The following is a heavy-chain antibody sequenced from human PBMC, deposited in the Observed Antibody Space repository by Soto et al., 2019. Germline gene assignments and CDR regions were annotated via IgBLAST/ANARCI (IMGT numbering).Heavy chain of an antibody. J-gene: IGHJ4*02. CDR3: AIHPLIAAGSSFDY. CDR1: GGTFSSYT. Sequence: QVQLMQSGAEVKKPGSSVKVSCKASGGTFSSYTISWVRQAPGQGLEWMGRIIPILGIANYAQKFQGRVTITADKSTSTAYMELSSLRSEDTAVYYCAIHPLIAAGSSFDYWGQGTLVTVSS. D-gene: IGHD6-13*01. V-gene: IGHV1-69*02. CDR2: IIPILGIA.